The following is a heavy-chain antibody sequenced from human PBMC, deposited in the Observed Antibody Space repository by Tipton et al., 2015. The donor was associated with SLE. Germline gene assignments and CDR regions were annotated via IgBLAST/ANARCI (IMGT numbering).Heavy chain of an antibody. V-gene: IGHV3-53*01. D-gene: IGHD3-22*01. CDR3: ARDLRFDSSGYRYGMDV. CDR1: GFTVSSNY. CDR2: IYSGGST. Sequence: SLRLSCAASGFTVSSNYMSWVRQAPGKGLEWVSVIYSGGSTYYADSVKGRFTISRDNAKNSLYLQMNSLRAEDIAVYYCARDLRFDSSGYRYGMDVWGQGTTVTVSS. J-gene: IGHJ6*02.